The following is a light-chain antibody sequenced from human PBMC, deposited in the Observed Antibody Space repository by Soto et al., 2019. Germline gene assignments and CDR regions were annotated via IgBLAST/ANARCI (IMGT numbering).Light chain of an antibody. V-gene: IGKV3-20*01. Sequence: EIVLTQSPGTLSLSPGERATLSCRASQSVTNNYLAWYQQKPGQAPRLLVYGAFSRATGIPDRFSGGGSGTDFTLTMSRLEPEDFAVYYCQQYVSSPWTFGQGTKVEIK. CDR1: QSVTNNY. CDR3: QQYVSSPWT. J-gene: IGKJ1*01. CDR2: GAF.